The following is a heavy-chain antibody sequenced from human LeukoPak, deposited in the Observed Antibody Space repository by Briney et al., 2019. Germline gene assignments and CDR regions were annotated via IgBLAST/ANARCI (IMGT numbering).Heavy chain of an antibody. Sequence: ASVKVSFKGSGYTFTSYDINWVRQATGQGLEWVGCMNPNSGNTGYAQKFQGRVTMTRNTSISTAYMELSSLRSEDTAVYYCVSRRWLQFSDAFDIWGQGTMVTVSS. CDR3: VSRRWLQFSDAFDI. D-gene: IGHD5-24*01. V-gene: IGHV1-8*01. J-gene: IGHJ3*02. CDR1: GYTFTSYD. CDR2: MNPNSGNT.